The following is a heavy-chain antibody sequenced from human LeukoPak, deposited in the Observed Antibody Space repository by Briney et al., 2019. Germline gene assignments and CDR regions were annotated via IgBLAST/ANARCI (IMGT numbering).Heavy chain of an antibody. J-gene: IGHJ5*02. D-gene: IGHD5-18*01. V-gene: IGHV4-4*07. CDR1: GGSINSY. Sequence: LETLSLTCTVSGGSINSYWSWIRQPAGKGLEWIGRISGSGTITYNPALQSRLSISIDTSKNQFSLKLSSVTAADTAVYYCARSGYSYGPRYFYNWFDPWGQGTLVTVSS. CDR3: ARSGYSYGPRYFYNWFDP. CDR2: ISGSGTI.